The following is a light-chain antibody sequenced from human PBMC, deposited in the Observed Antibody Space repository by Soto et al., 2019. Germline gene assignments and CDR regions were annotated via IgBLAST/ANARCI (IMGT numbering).Light chain of an antibody. V-gene: IGKV3-20*01. J-gene: IGKJ4*01. CDR1: QSVISNF. Sequence: ETVLTQSPGTMSLSPGERATLSCRASQSVISNFLAWYQQKPGQAPRLLIYGASNRATGIPDRFSGSGSGTGFTLTISRLEPEDFAVYYCQQHGSFPLTFGGGTKVEIK. CDR3: QQHGSFPLT. CDR2: GAS.